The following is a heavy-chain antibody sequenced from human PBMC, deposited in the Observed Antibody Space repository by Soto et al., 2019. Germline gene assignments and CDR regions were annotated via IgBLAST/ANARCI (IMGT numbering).Heavy chain of an antibody. V-gene: IGHV1-46*01. Sequence: QVQLVQSGAEVKKPGASVKVSCKASGYTFTSYYMHWVRQAPGQGLEWMGIINPSGGSTTYAQKFQGRVTMTRDTSTSTVYMELSRLRSEDTDVYYCARDVGSSSWFYYYGMDVWGQGTTVTVSS. CDR1: GYTFTSYY. D-gene: IGHD6-13*01. J-gene: IGHJ6*02. CDR2: INPSGGST. CDR3: ARDVGSSSWFYYYGMDV.